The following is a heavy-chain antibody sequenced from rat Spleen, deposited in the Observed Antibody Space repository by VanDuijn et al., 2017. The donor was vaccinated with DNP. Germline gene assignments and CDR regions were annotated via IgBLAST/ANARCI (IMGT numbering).Heavy chain of an antibody. CDR2: IPPSGGTT. CDR1: GFTFNNHW. J-gene: IGHJ1*01. CDR3: ARGIITTLAYWSFDF. Sequence: EVQLVESGGDLVQPGRSLKLSCVASGFTFNNHWMTWIRQVPGKGLEWVASIPPSGGTTYFPDSVKGRFTTPRNNAKNTLYLQMNSLRSEDTATYYCARGIITTLAYWSFDFWGPGTMVTVSS. V-gene: IGHV5-31*01. D-gene: IGHD1-6*01.